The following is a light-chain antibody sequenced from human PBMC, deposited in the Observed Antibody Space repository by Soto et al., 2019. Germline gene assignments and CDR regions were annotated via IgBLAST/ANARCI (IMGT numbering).Light chain of an antibody. Sequence: EIVLTQSPGTLSLSPGERATLSCRASQSVSSSYLAWYQQKPGQAPRLLIYGASSRATGIPDRFSGSGSGTGFTFTTSSLQPEDFATYYCQQYESLPLTFGQGTKVDIK. V-gene: IGKV3-20*01. J-gene: IGKJ1*01. CDR3: QQYESLPLT. CDR2: GAS. CDR1: QSVSSSY.